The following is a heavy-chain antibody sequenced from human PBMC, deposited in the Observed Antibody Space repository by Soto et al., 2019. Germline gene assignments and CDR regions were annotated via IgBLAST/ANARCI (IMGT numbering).Heavy chain of an antibody. D-gene: IGHD3-3*01. CDR2: VYHTGRT. V-gene: IGHV4-61*08. J-gene: IGHJ4*02. CDR1: GGSFKSGGYS. CDR3: ARDFAYFDS. Sequence: PSETLSSTGTVSGGSFKSGGYSWSWIRQPPGKGLEWIGYVYHTGRTSYNPSLKSRVSISMDTSKNQFSLNLDSVTAADTAVYFCARDFAYFDSWGQGTLVTVSS.